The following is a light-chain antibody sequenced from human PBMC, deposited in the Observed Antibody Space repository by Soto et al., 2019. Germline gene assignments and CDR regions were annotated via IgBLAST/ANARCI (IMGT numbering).Light chain of an antibody. CDR2: DAS. Sequence: DIQMTQSPSTLSASVGDRVTITCRASQSISNWLAWYQQRPGTAPNLLIFDASTLESGVPSRFSGSGSGTEFTLTISGLQPDDFATYYCQQYNTYPWTFGQGTMVDIK. CDR3: QQYNTYPWT. V-gene: IGKV1-5*01. CDR1: QSISNW. J-gene: IGKJ1*01.